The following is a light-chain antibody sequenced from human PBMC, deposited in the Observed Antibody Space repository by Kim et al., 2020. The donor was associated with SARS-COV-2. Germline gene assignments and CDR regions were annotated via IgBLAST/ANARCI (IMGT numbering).Light chain of an antibody. Sequence: SPGERATRSRRASQSISSNLAWYQQKPGQAPRLLIYGASTRATGIPARFSGSGSGTEFTLTISSLQSEDFAVYYCQQYNNWPPEYTFGQGTKLEI. CDR2: GAS. J-gene: IGKJ2*01. CDR3: QQYNNWPPEYT. V-gene: IGKV3-15*01. CDR1: QSISSN.